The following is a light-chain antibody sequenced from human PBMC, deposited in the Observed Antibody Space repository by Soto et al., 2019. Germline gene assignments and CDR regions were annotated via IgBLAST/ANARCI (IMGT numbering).Light chain of an antibody. J-gene: IGKJ1*01. CDR3: QQRSNWPRT. V-gene: IGKV1-5*03. Sequence: DIQMTQSPSTLSGSLADRVTLSCRASQSISNWLAWYKQKPGKAPKFLSYNASSLESGVPSRVSGSGSGTDFTLTISSLQPEDFEVYYCQQRSNWPRTFGQGTKVEIK. CDR2: NAS. CDR1: QSISNW.